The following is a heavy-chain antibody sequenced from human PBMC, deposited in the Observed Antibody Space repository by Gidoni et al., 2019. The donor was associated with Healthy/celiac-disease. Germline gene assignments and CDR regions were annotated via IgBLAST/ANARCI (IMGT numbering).Heavy chain of an antibody. J-gene: IGHJ6*03. CDR2: IIPIFGTA. Sequence: QVQLVQSGAEVKKPGSSVKVSCKASGGTFSSYAISWVRQAPGQGLEWMGGIIPIFGTANYAQKFQGRVTITADESTSTAYMELSSLRSEDTAVYYCARVPPLDYYYYYYYMDVWGKGTTVTVSS. V-gene: IGHV1-69*01. CDR1: GGTFSSYA. CDR3: ARVPPLDYYYYYYYMDV.